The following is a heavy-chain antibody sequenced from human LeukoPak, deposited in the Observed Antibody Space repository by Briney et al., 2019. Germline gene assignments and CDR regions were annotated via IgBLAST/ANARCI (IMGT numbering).Heavy chain of an antibody. Sequence: GGSLRLSCAASGFTFSSFGMHWVRQAPAKGLEWVAVISYDGSNKYYADSVKGRFTISRDNSKNTLYLQMNSLRAEDTAVYYCARGTARLDYWGQGTLVTVSS. CDR2: ISYDGSNK. CDR3: ARGTARLDY. CDR1: GFTFSSFG. D-gene: IGHD2-21*02. V-gene: IGHV3-30*03. J-gene: IGHJ4*02.